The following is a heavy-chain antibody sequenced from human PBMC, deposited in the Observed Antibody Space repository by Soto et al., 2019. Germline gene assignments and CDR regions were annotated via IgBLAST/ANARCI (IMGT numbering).Heavy chain of an antibody. CDR3: ARGAEMSTLTKWFEP. D-gene: IGHD1-1*01. Sequence: VQLVESGGGLVKPGGSLRLSCAASGFTFSDYYMTWIRQAPGKGLEWLAYISRDGNAIFYADSVNGRFTISRDNAKNSLFLQMDDLRAEDTGMFFCARGAEMSTLTKWFEPWGQGTLVIVSS. CDR1: GFTFSDYY. J-gene: IGHJ5*02. CDR2: ISRDGNAI. V-gene: IGHV3-11*01.